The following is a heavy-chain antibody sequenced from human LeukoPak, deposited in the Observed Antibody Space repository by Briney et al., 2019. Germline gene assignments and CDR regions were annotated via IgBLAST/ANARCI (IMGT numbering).Heavy chain of an antibody. J-gene: IGHJ4*02. CDR3: TRLVGDWTTATYYFDY. V-gene: IGHV4-34*01. CDR2: INHSGST. CDR1: GRSFSGYY. D-gene: IGHD3/OR15-3a*01. Sequence: SETLSLTCAVYGRSFSGYYWSWIRQPPGKGLEWIGEINHSGSTNYNPSLKSRVTISVDMSRTQFSLNLRSVTAADTAVYYCTRLVGDWTTATYYFDYWGQGTLVTVSS.